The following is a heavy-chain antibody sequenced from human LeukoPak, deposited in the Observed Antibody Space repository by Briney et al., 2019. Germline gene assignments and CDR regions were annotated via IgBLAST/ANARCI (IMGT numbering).Heavy chain of an antibody. D-gene: IGHD5-12*01. V-gene: IGHV1-18*01. Sequence: ASVKASFKASGYTFTSYGISWVRQAPGQGLEWMGWISAYNGNTNYAQKLQGRVTMTTDTSTSTAYMELRSLRSDDKAVYYCARGVPIEESGYDPSGDYWGQGTLVTVSS. CDR2: ISAYNGNT. CDR3: ARGVPIEESGYDPSGDY. CDR1: GYTFTSYG. J-gene: IGHJ4*02.